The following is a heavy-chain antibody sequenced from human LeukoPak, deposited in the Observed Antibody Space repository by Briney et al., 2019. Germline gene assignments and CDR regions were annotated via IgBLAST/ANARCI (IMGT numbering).Heavy chain of an antibody. J-gene: IGHJ4*02. D-gene: IGHD4-17*01. Sequence: GGSLRLSCAASGFTFSSYGMSWVRQAPGKGLEWVSTIGGSGTSTYYADSVKGRFTISRDNSKNTLYLQMNSLRAEDTAVYYCAKEIRPNDYWGQGTLVTVSS. CDR1: GFTFSSYG. V-gene: IGHV3-23*01. CDR3: AKEIRPNDY. CDR2: IGGSGTST.